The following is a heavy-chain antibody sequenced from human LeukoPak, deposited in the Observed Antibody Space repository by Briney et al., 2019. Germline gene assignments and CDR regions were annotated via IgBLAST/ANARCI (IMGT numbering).Heavy chain of an antibody. V-gene: IGHV1-69*06. CDR1: GYTFTSYG. CDR2: IIPIFGTA. D-gene: IGHD6-13*01. J-gene: IGHJ6*04. Sequence: SVKVSCKASGYTFTSYGISWVRQAPGQGLEWMEGIIPIFGTANYAQKFQGRVTITADKSTSTAYMELSSLRSEDTAVYYCARVPIAAAGNYGMDVWGKGTTVTVSS. CDR3: ARVPIAAAGNYGMDV.